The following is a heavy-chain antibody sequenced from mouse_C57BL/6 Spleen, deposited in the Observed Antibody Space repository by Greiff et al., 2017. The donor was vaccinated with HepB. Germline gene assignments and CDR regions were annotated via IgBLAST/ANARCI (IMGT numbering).Heavy chain of an antibody. CDR2: FYPGDGDT. J-gene: IGHJ2*01. CDR3: ARCGATVVGPYFYY. CDR1: GYAFSSSW. Sequence: QVQLQQSGPELVKPGASVKISCKASGYAFSSSWMNWVKQRPGKGLEWIGRFYPGDGDTNYNGKFKGKATLTAEKSSSTAYMQLSSLTSEDSAVYFCARCGATVVGPYFYYWGQDTTLTVSS. V-gene: IGHV1-82*01. D-gene: IGHD1-1*01.